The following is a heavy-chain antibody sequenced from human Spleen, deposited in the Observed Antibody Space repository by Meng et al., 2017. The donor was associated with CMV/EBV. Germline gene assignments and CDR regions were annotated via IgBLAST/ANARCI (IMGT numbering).Heavy chain of an antibody. CDR2: IYTDALTT. J-gene: IGHJ4*03. CDR3: AKPVVWGDNSGYYLGY. D-gene: IGHD3-22*01. CDR1: GFTFSDYA. Sequence: GESLKISCAASGFTFSDYAMTWVRQAPGKGLEWVSVIYTDALTTYYADSVRGRFTISRDNSKNTLYLQMNSLRGDDTAVYYCAKPVVWGDNSGYYLGYWGQGTTVTVSS. V-gene: IGHV3-23*03.